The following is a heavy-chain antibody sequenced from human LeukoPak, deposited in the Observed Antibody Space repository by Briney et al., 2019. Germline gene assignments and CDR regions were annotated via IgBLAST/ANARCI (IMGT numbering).Heavy chain of an antibody. J-gene: IGHJ4*02. V-gene: IGHV3-7*01. CDR3: ARDLSYYDSGSQSG. CDR1: GFTFSSYW. D-gene: IGHD3-10*01. CDR2: IKQDGSGN. Sequence: GGSLRLSCAASGFTFSSYWMSWVRQAPGKGLEWVANIKQDGSGNYYVDSVKGRLTISRDNAKNSLYLQMNSLRAEDTAVYYCARDLSYYDSGSQSGWGQGTLVTVSS.